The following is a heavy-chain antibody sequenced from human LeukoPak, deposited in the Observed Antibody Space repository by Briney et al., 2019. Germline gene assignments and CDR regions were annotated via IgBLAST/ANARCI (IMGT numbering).Heavy chain of an antibody. CDR3: ATAPSASFGIVGATDFDY. Sequence: GASVKVSWKVSGYTLTELFMHWVRQAPGEGLEWMGGFDPEDGGTIYAQKFQGRVNMTEDTSTDTAYMELSSLRSQDPAVYYRATAPSASFGIVGATDFDYWGGGTLLPLSS. V-gene: IGHV1-24*01. CDR2: FDPEDGGT. J-gene: IGHJ4*02. D-gene: IGHD1-26*01. CDR1: GYTLTELF.